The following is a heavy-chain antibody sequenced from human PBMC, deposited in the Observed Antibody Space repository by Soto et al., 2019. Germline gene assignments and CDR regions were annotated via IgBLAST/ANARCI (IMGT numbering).Heavy chain of an antibody. CDR2: ISAYNGNT. J-gene: IGHJ6*02. D-gene: IGHD3-10*01. CDR1: GYTFTSYG. V-gene: IGHV1-18*01. Sequence: QVQLVQSGAEVKKPGASVKVSCKASGYTFTSYGISWVRQAPGQGREWMGWISAYNGNTNYAQKLQGRVTMTTDTYTSTAYMELRSLRSDDTAVYYCAREDPRGGYYYYGMDVWGQGTTVTVSS. CDR3: AREDPRGGYYYYGMDV.